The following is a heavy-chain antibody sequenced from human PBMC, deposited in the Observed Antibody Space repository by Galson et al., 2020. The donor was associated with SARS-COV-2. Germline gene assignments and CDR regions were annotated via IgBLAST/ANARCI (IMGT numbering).Heavy chain of an antibody. V-gene: IGHV1-58*01. CDR2: IVVGSGNT. Sequence: SVKVSCKASGGTFSSYAVQWVRQARGQRLEWIGWIVVGSGNTNYAQKFQERVTITRDMSTSTAYMELSSLRSEDTAVYYCAAPYCSSTSCDDAFDIWGQGTMVTVSS. CDR1: GGTFSSYA. CDR3: AAPYCSSTSCDDAFDI. D-gene: IGHD2-2*01. J-gene: IGHJ3*02.